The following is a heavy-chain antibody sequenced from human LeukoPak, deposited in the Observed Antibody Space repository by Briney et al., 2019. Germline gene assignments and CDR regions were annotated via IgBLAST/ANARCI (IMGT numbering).Heavy chain of an antibody. V-gene: IGHV4-39*02. J-gene: IGHJ5*02. CDR3: ARDRGIAAAGGGNWFDP. D-gene: IGHD6-13*01. Sequence: SETLSLTCTVSGVSISSSNSYWGWIRQPPGKGLEWIGSIYYSGNTYYNASLKSQVSISIDTSKNQFSLRLTSVTAADTAVYYCARDRGIAAAGGGNWFDPWGQGTLVTVSS. CDR2: IYYSGNT. CDR1: GVSISSSNSY.